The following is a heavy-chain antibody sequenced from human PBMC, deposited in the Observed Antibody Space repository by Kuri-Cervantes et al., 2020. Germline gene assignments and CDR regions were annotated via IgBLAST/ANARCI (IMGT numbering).Heavy chain of an antibody. Sequence: ASVKVSCKASGYTFTNYDINWVRQATGQRLEWMGWMCPSNGNTGYAQKFQGRVTMTRNTSISTAYMELSSLRSEDTAVYYCATVRSGSGSLSSFDYWGQGTLVTVSS. J-gene: IGHJ4*02. CDR2: MCPSNGNT. D-gene: IGHD3-10*01. CDR3: ATVRSGSGSLSSFDY. CDR1: GYTFTNYD. V-gene: IGHV1-8*01.